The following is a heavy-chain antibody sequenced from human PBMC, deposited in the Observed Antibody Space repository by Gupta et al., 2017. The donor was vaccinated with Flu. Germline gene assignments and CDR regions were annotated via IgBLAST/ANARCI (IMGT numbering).Heavy chain of an antibody. D-gene: IGHD3-10*01. V-gene: IGHV3-48*03. CDR2: ISSSGSTI. CDR1: GFTFSSYE. CDR3: ARGANALYYYGSGPY. Sequence: EVQLVESGGGLVQPGGSLRLSCAASGFTFSSYEMNWVRQAPGKGLEWVSYISSSGSTIYYADSVKGRFTISRDNAKNSLYLQMNSLRAEDTAVYYCARGANALYYYGSGPYWGQGTLVTVSS. J-gene: IGHJ4*02.